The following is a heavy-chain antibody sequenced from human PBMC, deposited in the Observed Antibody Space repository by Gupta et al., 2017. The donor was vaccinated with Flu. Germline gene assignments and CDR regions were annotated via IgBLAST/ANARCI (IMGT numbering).Heavy chain of an antibody. V-gene: IGHV3-21*01. D-gene: IGHD3-22*01. Sequence: QVPGKGLEWVACISGGSDNIFYADSVQGRFTISRDNANHSVYLQMNDLRAEDTAVYYCARVHPASYDRSLQWLDWFDSWGPGTVVTVSS. CDR3: ARVHPASYDRSLQWLDWFDS. CDR2: ISGGSDNI. J-gene: IGHJ5*01.